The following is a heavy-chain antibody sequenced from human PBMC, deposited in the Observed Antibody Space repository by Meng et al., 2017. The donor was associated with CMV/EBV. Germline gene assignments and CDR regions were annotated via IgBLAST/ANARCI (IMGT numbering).Heavy chain of an antibody. J-gene: IGHJ4*02. CDR3: ARDQIQQWELLRYLDY. Sequence: QVQLVESGGGVVQPGRSLRLSCAASGLTFSSYAMHWVRQAPGKGLEWVAVISYDGSNKYYADSVKGRFTISRDNSKNTLYLQMNSLRAEDTAVYYCARDQIQQWELLRYLDYWGQGTLVTVSS. V-gene: IGHV3-30-3*01. D-gene: IGHD1-26*01. CDR1: GLTFSSYA. CDR2: ISYDGSNK.